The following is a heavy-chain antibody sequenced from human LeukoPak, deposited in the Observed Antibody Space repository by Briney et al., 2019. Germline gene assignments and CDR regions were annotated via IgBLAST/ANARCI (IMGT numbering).Heavy chain of an antibody. Sequence: GGSLRLSCAASGFTVSSNYMSWVRQAPGKGLEGVSVIYSGGSTYYAESVKGRFTISRDNSKNTLYLQMNSLRAEGTAVYYCARALPEYYGDFTFDYWGQGTLVTVSS. CDR1: GFTVSSNY. CDR3: ARALPEYYGDFTFDY. J-gene: IGHJ4*02. V-gene: IGHV3-66*02. D-gene: IGHD4-17*01. CDR2: IYSGGST.